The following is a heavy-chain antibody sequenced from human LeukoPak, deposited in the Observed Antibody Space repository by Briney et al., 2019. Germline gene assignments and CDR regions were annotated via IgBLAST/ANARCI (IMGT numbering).Heavy chain of an antibody. V-gene: IGHV4-34*01. CDR1: GGSFSGYY. D-gene: IGHD4-17*01. Sequence: PSETLSLTCAVYGGSFSGYYWSWIRQPPGKGLEWIGEINHSGSTNYNPSLKGRVTISVDTSKNQFSLKLSSVTAADTAVYYCARAGYGDYGGAFDIWGQGTMVTVSS. CDR2: INHSGST. CDR3: ARAGYGDYGGAFDI. J-gene: IGHJ3*02.